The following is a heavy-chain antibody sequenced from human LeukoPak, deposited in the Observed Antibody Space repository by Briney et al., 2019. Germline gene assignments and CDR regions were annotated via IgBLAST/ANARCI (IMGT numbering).Heavy chain of an antibody. V-gene: IGHV5-51*01. J-gene: IGHJ6*03. Sequence: GESLKISCKGSGYSFTNYWIGWVRQMPGKGLEWMGIIYPGDSDTRYSPSFQGQVTTSADKSISTAYLQWSSLKASDTAMYYCARAIAARSHYYYMDVWGKGTTVTVSS. D-gene: IGHD6-6*01. CDR3: ARAIAARSHYYYMDV. CDR2: IYPGDSDT. CDR1: GYSFTNYW.